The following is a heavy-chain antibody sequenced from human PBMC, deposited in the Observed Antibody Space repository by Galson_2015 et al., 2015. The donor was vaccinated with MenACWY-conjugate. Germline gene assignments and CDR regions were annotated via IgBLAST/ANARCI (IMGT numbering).Heavy chain of an antibody. D-gene: IGHD6-13*01. CDR2: ISATSATI. J-gene: IGHJ5*02. CDR1: GFTFSSFS. Sequence: SLRLSCAASGFTFSSFSMNWVRQAPGKGLEWVSSISATSATIYYADSVKGRFTISRDNAKNSLYLQMNSLRAEDTAVYYCPRTAGSVPPWGLGTLVTVSS. V-gene: IGHV3-21*01. CDR3: PRTAGSVPP.